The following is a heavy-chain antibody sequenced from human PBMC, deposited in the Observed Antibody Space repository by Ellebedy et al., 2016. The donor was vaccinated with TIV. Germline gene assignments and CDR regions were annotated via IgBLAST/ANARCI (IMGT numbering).Heavy chain of an antibody. V-gene: IGHV1-46*01. J-gene: IGHJ3*02. Sequence: ASVKVSXKASGYTFTSYYMHWVRQAPGQGLEWMGIINPSGGSTSYAQKFQGRVTMTRDTSTSTVYMELSSLRSEDTAVYYCARDIHGNYDFWRGYLVHSDDAFDIWGQGTMVTVSS. CDR1: GYTFTSYY. CDR3: ARDIHGNYDFWRGYLVHSDDAFDI. CDR2: INPSGGST. D-gene: IGHD3-3*01.